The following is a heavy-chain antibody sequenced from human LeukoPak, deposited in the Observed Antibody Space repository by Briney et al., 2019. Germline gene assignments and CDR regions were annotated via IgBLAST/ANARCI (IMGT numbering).Heavy chain of an antibody. CDR1: GFTFSSYG. CDR2: ISYDGSNK. J-gene: IGHJ4*02. D-gene: IGHD2-15*01. CDR3: AKEGRTKEMGYCSGGSCYDLDY. V-gene: IGHV3-30*18. Sequence: GRSLRLSCAASGFTFSSYGMHWVRQAPGKGLEGAAVISYDGSNKYYADSVKGRFTISRDNSKNTLYLQMNSLRAEDTAVYYCAKEGRTKEMGYCSGGSCYDLDYWGQGTLVTVSS.